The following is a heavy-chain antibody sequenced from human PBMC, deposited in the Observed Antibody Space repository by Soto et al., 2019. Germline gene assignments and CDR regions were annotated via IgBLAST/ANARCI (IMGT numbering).Heavy chain of an antibody. Sequence: QVQLVESGGGVVQPGRSLRLSCAASGFTFSSYGMHWVRQAPGKGLEWVAGISYDGSNKYYADSVKGRFTISRDNSKNTLYLQRNSLRAEDTAVYYCAKEERTIVLMVYATSNDTRAFDIWGQGTMVTVSS. CDR3: AKEERTIVLMVYATSNDTRAFDI. CDR2: ISYDGSNK. V-gene: IGHV3-30*18. J-gene: IGHJ3*02. CDR1: GFTFSSYG. D-gene: IGHD2-8*01.